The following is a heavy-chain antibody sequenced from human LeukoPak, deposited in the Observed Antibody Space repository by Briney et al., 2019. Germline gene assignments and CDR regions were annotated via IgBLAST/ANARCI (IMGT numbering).Heavy chain of an antibody. J-gene: IGHJ3*02. CDR3: ARLMKGYSYGYGTDAFDI. CDR2: IYYSGST. Sequence: SQTLSLTCTVSGGSISSYYWSWIRQPPGKGLEWIGYIYYSGSTNYNPSLKSRVTISVDTSKNQFSLKLSSVTAADTAVYYCARLMKGYSYGYGTDAFDIWGQGTMVTVSS. V-gene: IGHV4-59*08. CDR1: GGSISSYY. D-gene: IGHD5-18*01.